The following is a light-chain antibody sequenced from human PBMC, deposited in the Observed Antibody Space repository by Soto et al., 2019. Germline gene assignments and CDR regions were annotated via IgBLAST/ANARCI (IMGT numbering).Light chain of an antibody. V-gene: IGKV3-20*01. J-gene: IGKJ1*01. CDR2: GAS. CDR1: QSVISDY. Sequence: EIVLTQSPGTLSLSPGERGTLSCRASQSVISDYVAWYQQKPGQAPRLLIYGASSRATGIPDRFSGSGSGTDFTLTINRLEPEDFAVYYCQQYGSSGTFGQGTKVDIK. CDR3: QQYGSSGT.